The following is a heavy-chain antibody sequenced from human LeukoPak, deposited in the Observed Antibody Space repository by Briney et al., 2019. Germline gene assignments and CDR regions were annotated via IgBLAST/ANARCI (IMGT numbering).Heavy chain of an antibody. CDR1: GFTFSSYA. V-gene: IGHV3-30*04. CDR2: ISYDGSNK. J-gene: IGHJ6*02. D-gene: IGHD1-26*01. CDR3: ARGVGATPHVVDV. Sequence: PGGSLRLSCAASGFTFSSYAMHWVRQAPGKGLEWVAVISYDGSNKYYADSVKGRFTISRDNSKNTLYLQMNSLSAEDTAVYYCARGVGATPHVVDVWGQGTTVTVSS.